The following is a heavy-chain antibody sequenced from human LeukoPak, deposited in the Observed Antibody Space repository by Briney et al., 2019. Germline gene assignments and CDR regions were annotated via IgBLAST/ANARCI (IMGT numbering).Heavy chain of an antibody. CDR3: ARSSGAYRSFDY. Sequence: SETLSLTCTVSGGSISSYYWSWTRQPPGKGLEWIGYIYYSGTTDYNPSLKSRVTISVDTSNNQFSLKVSSVTAADTAVYYCARSSGAYRSFDYWGQGTLVPVSS. D-gene: IGHD1-26*01. CDR1: GGSISSYY. V-gene: IGHV4-59*01. J-gene: IGHJ4*02. CDR2: IYYSGTT.